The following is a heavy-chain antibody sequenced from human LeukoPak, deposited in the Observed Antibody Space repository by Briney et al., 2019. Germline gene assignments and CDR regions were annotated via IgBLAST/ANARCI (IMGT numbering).Heavy chain of an antibody. J-gene: IGHJ4*02. D-gene: IGHD3-10*01. Sequence: GGSLRLSCAASGFTFSSYWMHWVRQAPGKGLVWVSRINRDGSSTSYADSVKGRFTISRDNAKNTLYLQMNSLRAEDTAVYYCARGMGSPGDYWGQGTLVTVSS. V-gene: IGHV3-74*01. CDR2: INRDGSST. CDR3: ARGMGSPGDY. CDR1: GFTFSSYW.